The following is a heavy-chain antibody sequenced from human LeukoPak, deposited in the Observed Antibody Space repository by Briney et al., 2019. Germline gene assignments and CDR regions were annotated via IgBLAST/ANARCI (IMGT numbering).Heavy chain of an antibody. CDR1: GFTFSDYY. D-gene: IGHD5-18*01. CDR2: ISSSGSTI. V-gene: IGHV3-11*01. Sequence: GGSLRLSCAASGFTFSDYYMSWIRQDPGKGLERVSYISSSGSTIYYADSVKGRFTISRDNAKNSLYLQMNSLRAEDTAVYYCARRIRGYSYGCYDYWGQGTLVTVSS. J-gene: IGHJ4*02. CDR3: ARRIRGYSYGCYDY.